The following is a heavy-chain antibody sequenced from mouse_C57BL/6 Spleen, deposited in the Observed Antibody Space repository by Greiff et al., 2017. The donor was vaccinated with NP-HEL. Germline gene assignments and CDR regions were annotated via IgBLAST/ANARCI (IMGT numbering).Heavy chain of an antibody. CDR3: ARYYGSSPYWYFDV. D-gene: IGHD1-1*01. CDR2: ISSGGSYT. Sequence: EVMLVESGGDLVKPGGSLKLSCAASGFTFSSYGMSWVRQTPDKRLEWVATISSGGSYTYYPDSVKGRFTISRDNAKNTLYLQMSSLKSEDTAMYYCARYYGSSPYWYFDVWGTGTTVTVSS. V-gene: IGHV5-6*01. CDR1: GFTFSSYG. J-gene: IGHJ1*03.